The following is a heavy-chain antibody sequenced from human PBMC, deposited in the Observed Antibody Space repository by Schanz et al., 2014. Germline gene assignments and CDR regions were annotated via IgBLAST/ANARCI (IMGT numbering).Heavy chain of an antibody. CDR2: IGTAGDT. D-gene: IGHD1-1*01. Sequence: EVQLVESGGGLVQPGGSLRLSCAASGFSIRNHDMHWVRQATGAGLEWVSAIGTAGDTFYLDSVKGRFTVSRDSGQNSLYLQMNSLRAGDTAVYYCARGTDWNLHYWGQGALXTVSS. CDR3: ARGTDWNLHY. CDR1: GFSIRNHD. J-gene: IGHJ4*02. V-gene: IGHV3-13*04.